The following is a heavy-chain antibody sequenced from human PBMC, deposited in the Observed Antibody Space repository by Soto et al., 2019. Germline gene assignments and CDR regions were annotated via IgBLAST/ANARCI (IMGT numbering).Heavy chain of an antibody. D-gene: IGHD5-12*01. V-gene: IGHV1-3*01. Sequence: SVKVSCKPSGYTFTNYAMHWVRQAPGQRLEWMGWINAGNGNTKYSQKFQGRVTITRDTSASTAYMELSSLRSEDTAVYYCARVSGYYLPDYWCQGTLVTVS. J-gene: IGHJ4*02. CDR1: GYTFTNYA. CDR2: INAGNGNT. CDR3: ARVSGYYLPDY.